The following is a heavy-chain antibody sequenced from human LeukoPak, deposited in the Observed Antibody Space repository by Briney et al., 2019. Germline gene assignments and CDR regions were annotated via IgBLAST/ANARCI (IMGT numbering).Heavy chain of an antibody. CDR1: GFTFSDNY. Sequence: PGGSLRLSCAASGFTFSDNYMTWVRQAPGKGLEWLSYISGNGGVIQYADSVKGRFTISRDNAKNLLYLQMDSLRVEDTAIYYCARDPRTVRIWGQGTLVTVSS. V-gene: IGHV3-11*04. CDR2: ISGNGGVI. CDR3: ARDPRTVRI. D-gene: IGHD1-1*01. J-gene: IGHJ4*02.